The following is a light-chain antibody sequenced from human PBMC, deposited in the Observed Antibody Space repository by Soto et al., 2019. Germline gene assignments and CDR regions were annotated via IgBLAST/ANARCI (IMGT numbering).Light chain of an antibody. J-gene: IGKJ4*01. Sequence: EIVMTQSPATLSVSPGERATLSCRASQSVSSNLAWYQQKPGQAPGLLIYGASTRATGIPARFSGSGSGTVFTLTISSLQPEDFAVYYCQQYNNWPPSTFGGGTKVEIK. CDR3: QQYNNWPPST. V-gene: IGKV3-15*01. CDR1: QSVSSN. CDR2: GAS.